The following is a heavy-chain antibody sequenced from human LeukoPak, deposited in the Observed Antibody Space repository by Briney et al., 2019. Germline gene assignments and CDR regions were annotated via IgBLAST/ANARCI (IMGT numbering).Heavy chain of an antibody. CDR3: ASLITMVRGVTLYYFDY. CDR2: IKQDGSDK. CDR1: GFTFSNYW. J-gene: IGHJ4*02. D-gene: IGHD3-10*01. Sequence: GGSLRLSCAASGFTFSNYWMSWVRQAPGKGLEWVANIKQDGSDKYYVDSVKGRFTVSRDNAKNSLYLQMNSLRAEDTAVYYCASLITMVRGVTLYYFDYWGQGTLVTVSS. V-gene: IGHV3-7*01.